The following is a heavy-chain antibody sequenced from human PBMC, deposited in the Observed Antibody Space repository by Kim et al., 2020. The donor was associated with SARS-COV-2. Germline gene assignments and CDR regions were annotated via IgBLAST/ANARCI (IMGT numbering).Heavy chain of an antibody. D-gene: IGHD6-6*01. Sequence: GGSLRLSCAASGFTFSSYAMTWVRQAPGKGLEWVSTISGSGTSTYYAVSVKGRFTISRDNFKNTLDLQMHSLRVEDTALYYCARDEVAGRVFDAFDLWGQGTLVTVSS. CDR1: GFTFSSYA. J-gene: IGHJ3*01. V-gene: IGHV3-23*01. CDR2: ISGSGTST. CDR3: ARDEVAGRVFDAFDL.